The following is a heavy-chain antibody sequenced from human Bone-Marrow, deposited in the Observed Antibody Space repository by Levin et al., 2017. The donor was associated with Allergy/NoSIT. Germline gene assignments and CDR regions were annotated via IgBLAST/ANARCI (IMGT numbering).Heavy chain of an antibody. CDR1: GFTFSDHV. CDR3: ARRGPNWGFFDY. D-gene: IGHD7-27*01. CDR2: ITTTGDST. V-gene: IGHV3-23*01. Sequence: LSLTCAASGFTFSDHVLSWVRPAPGKGLEWVSAITTTGDSTYYADSVKGRFTISRDNSMNTLSLQMTSLRVEDTATYFCARRGPNWGFFDYWGKGTLVTVSS. J-gene: IGHJ4*02.